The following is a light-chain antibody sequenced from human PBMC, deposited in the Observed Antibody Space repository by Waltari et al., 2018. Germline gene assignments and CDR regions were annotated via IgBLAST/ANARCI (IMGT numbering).Light chain of an antibody. V-gene: IGLV2-14*03. CDR2: DVS. CDR3: SSYTSSNTVI. CDR1: SSDIGNYDY. Sequence: QSALTQPASVSGSPGQSITISCTGTSSDIGNYDYVSWYQQHPGRAPKLMLYDVSNRPSGVSNRFSGSKSGNTASLTISGLQAEDEAEYYCSSYTSSNTVIFGGGTKLTVL. J-gene: IGLJ2*01.